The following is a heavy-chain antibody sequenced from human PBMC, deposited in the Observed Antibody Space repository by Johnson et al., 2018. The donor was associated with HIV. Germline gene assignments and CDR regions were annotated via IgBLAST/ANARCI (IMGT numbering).Heavy chain of an antibody. V-gene: IGHV3-30*03. CDR2: ISYDETND. CDR3: ARPVIAADDAFDI. Sequence: QVQLVESGGGVVQPGRSLRLSCAASGFIFSSYGMHWVRQAPGKGLEWVAVISYDETNDYYADSVKGRFTISRDISKNTLFLQMNSLRAEDTAVYYCARPVIAADDAFDIWGQGTMVTVSS. J-gene: IGHJ3*02. D-gene: IGHD6-13*01. CDR1: GFIFSSYG.